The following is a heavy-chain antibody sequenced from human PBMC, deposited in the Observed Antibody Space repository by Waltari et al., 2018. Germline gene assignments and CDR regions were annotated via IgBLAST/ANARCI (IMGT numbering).Heavy chain of an antibody. Sequence: QVQLVQSGAEVKKPGASVKVSCKVSGYTLTELSMHWVRQAPGKGLEWMGGFDPEDVETIYAPTFQRRVTITEDTSTDTAYMELSSLRSEDTAVYYCAVAVITPDAFDIWGQGTMVTVSS. V-gene: IGHV1-24*01. CDR1: GYTLTELS. CDR2: FDPEDVET. J-gene: IGHJ3*02. CDR3: AVAVITPDAFDI. D-gene: IGHD3-22*01.